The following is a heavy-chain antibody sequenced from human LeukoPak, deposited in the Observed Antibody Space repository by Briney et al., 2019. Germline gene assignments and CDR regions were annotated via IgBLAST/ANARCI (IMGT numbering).Heavy chain of an antibody. V-gene: IGHV3-15*01. J-gene: IGHJ4*02. CDR2: IKSKTDGGTT. CDR1: GFTFSSYA. CDR3: TTEAGDH. D-gene: IGHD1-26*01. Sequence: PGGSVRLSCAASGFTFSSYAMSWVSQAPGKGLEWVGHIKSKTDGGTTDYAAPVKGRFTISRDDSKNTLYLQMDSLKTEDTAVYYCTTEAGDHWGRESVLTVSS.